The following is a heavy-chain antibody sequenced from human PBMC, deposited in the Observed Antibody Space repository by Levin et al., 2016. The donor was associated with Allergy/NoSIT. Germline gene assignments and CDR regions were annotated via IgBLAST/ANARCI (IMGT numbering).Heavy chain of an antibody. Sequence: SVKVSCKTYGGIFSSYAIGWVRQAPGQGLEWMGGIIPIFGAPTYAQKFQDRLTISADDTTSTAYMELTSLRSDDSATYYCARPETQTRDYSFDHWGQGSLVTV. D-gene: IGHD3/OR15-3a*01. CDR1: GGIFSSYA. CDR3: ARPETQTRDYSFDH. V-gene: IGHV1-69*13. J-gene: IGHJ4*02. CDR2: IIPIFGAP.